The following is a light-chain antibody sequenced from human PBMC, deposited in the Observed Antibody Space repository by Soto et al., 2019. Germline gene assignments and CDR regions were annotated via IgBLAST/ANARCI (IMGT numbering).Light chain of an antibody. CDR1: QIISSTY. CDR3: QHYGTSLYT. V-gene: IGKV3-20*01. Sequence: DIVLTQSPGTLSLSPWERATLSCRASQIISSTYLGWYQQKPGQAPRLLIYGASSRETGIPDRVSGSGSGTDFTLTISRLEPEDFAVYYCQHYGTSLYTFGQGTKLEIK. J-gene: IGKJ2*01. CDR2: GAS.